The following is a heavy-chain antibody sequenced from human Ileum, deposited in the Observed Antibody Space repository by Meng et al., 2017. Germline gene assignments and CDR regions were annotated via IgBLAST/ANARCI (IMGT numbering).Heavy chain of an antibody. CDR1: GGFFSSDNW. J-gene: IGHJ4*02. D-gene: IGHD3/OR15-3a*01. V-gene: IGHV4-4*02. CDR2: ISQSGST. Sequence: VQLQGSGPGRVKPSGTLSLTCAVSGGFFSSDNWWSWVRQPPGKGLEWIGEISQSGSTNYNPSLKSRVTMSVDKSKNQVSLKLSSVTAADTAVYFCASHDFYSLDSWGQGTLVTVSS. CDR3: ASHDFYSLDS.